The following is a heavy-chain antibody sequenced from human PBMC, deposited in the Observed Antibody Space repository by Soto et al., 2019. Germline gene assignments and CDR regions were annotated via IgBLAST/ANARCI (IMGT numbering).Heavy chain of an antibody. Sequence: ESGGGVVQPGRSLRLSCAASGFTFSSYGMHWVRQAPGKGLEWVAVISYDGSNKYYADSVKGRFTISRDNSKNTLYLQMNSLRAEDTAVYYCAKGGGYSSSWTYYYYYYGMDVWGQGTTVTVSS. D-gene: IGHD6-13*01. CDR2: ISYDGSNK. V-gene: IGHV3-30*18. CDR3: AKGGGYSSSWTYYYYYYGMDV. J-gene: IGHJ6*02. CDR1: GFTFSSYG.